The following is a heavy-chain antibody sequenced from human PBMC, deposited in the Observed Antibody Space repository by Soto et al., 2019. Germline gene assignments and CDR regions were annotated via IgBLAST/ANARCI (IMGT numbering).Heavy chain of an antibody. CDR1: GFSFSDYY. J-gene: IGHJ4*02. Sequence: VQLVESGGALVKTRGSLRLSCVASGFSFSDYYISWVRQAPGKGLEWISYISGSSSNIYYADSVKGRFTFSRDNAENSVFLQMNNLRAEDTARYYCAKMTSTGWYDPVFHWGQGTLVTVSS. V-gene: IGHV3-11*01. D-gene: IGHD6-19*01. CDR3: AKMTSTGWYDPVFH. CDR2: ISGSSSNI.